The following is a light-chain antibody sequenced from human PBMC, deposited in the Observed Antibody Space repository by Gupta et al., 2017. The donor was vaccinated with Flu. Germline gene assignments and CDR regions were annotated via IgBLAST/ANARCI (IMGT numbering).Light chain of an antibody. CDR2: EDD. CDR3: QAYESVNRYVI. V-gene: IGLV6-57*01. J-gene: IGLJ2*01. Sequence: NFLLTQPHSVSESPGKTVTISCTRSSGNIATNYVQWYQQRPGSSPTPVIYEDDQRVSGVPDRVSGSSASSDNTASLTIYGVKTEDEADYYCQAYESVNRYVIFGGGTKLTVL. CDR1: SGNIATNY.